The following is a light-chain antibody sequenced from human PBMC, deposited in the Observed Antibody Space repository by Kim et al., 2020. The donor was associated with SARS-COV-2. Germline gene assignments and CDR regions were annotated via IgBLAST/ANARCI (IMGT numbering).Light chain of an antibody. V-gene: IGLV3-19*01. CDR3: YSRDSSGDRLV. Sequence: ALGQSIRIACQGDSLRTYYPTWYQQKPGQAPILVIYGINNRPSGIPDRFSGSSSGDTASLTISGAQAEDEADYYCYSRDSSGDRLVFGGGTQLTVL. CDR1: SLRTYY. CDR2: GIN. J-gene: IGLJ3*02.